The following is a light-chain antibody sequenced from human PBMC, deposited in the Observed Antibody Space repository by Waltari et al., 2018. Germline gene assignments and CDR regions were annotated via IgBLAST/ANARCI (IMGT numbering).Light chain of an antibody. CDR2: YDS. CDR3: QLWDDTNKSGV. V-gene: IGLV3-21*04. J-gene: IGLJ3*02. CDR1: NIETKS. Sequence: YVVTQPPSVSVAPGKTARLTCEGENIETKSVNWYQQKAGQAPVLVMFYDSERPSGIPERFSGSNSGNTATLTINWVEPGDEADYHCQLWDDTNKSGVFGGGTKLTVL.